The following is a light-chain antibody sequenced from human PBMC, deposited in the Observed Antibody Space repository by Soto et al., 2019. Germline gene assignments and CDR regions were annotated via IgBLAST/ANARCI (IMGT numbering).Light chain of an antibody. CDR3: QQSYSTPYT. CDR2: AAS. Sequence: DIHMTQSPSSLSESVGDRVTITCRASQSISSYLNWYQQKPGKAPKLLIYAASSLQSGVPSRFSGSGSGTDSTLTISSLQPEDFATYYCQQSYSTPYTFGQGTKVDIK. J-gene: IGKJ2*01. CDR1: QSISSY. V-gene: IGKV1-39*01.